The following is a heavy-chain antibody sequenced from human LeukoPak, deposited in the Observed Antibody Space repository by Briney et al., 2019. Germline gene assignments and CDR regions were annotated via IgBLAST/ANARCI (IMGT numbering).Heavy chain of an antibody. CDR2: ISYDGSNK. CDR3: ARVFGFGYSYYFDY. V-gene: IGHV3-30-3*01. CDR1: GFTFSSYA. J-gene: IGHJ4*02. D-gene: IGHD2-15*01. Sequence: PGRSLRLSCAASGFTFSSYAMHWVRQAPGKGLEWVAVISYDGSNKYYADSVKGRLTISRDSSKNTLYLQMNSLRAEDTAVYYCARVFGFGYSYYFDYWGQGTLVTVSS.